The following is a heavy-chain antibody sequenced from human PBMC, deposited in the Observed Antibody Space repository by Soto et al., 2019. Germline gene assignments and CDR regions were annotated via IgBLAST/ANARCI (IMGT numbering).Heavy chain of an antibody. Sequence: SETLSLTCTVSGGSISSSSYYWGWIRQPPGKGLEWIGSIYYSGSTYYNPSLKSRVTISVDTSKNQFSLKLSSVTAADTAVYYCARHIHYDFWSGPNWFDPWGQGTLVTVSS. V-gene: IGHV4-39*01. CDR2: IYYSGST. CDR3: ARHIHYDFWSGPNWFDP. J-gene: IGHJ5*02. D-gene: IGHD3-3*01. CDR1: GGSISSSSYY.